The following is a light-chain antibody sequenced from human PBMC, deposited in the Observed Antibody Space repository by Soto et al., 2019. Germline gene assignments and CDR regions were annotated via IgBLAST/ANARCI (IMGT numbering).Light chain of an antibody. CDR2: AAS. J-gene: IGKJ4*01. V-gene: IGKV1-12*01. Sequence: DIQMTQSPSFVSASVGDRVTITCRASQGIASYLAWYQQKPGRAPKLLIYAASNLQSGVPSRFSGPGSWTDFTPTISSLKPEDFATGSCQQGNSFPLTFGGGTTVDIK. CDR3: QQGNSFPLT. CDR1: QGIASY.